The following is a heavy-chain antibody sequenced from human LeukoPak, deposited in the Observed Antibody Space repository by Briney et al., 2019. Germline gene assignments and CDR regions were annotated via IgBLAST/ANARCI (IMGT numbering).Heavy chain of an antibody. J-gene: IGHJ3*01. CDR3: ARRGNNWDDAFDV. Sequence: GGSLRLSCAASGFTFSGYIINWVRQAPGKGLEWVSSITSSSYISYAESVKGRFTISRDNAKNSLYLQMNSLRAEDTAVYYCARRGNNWDDAFDVWGQGTMVTVSS. CDR1: GFTFSGYI. CDR2: ITSSSYI. V-gene: IGHV3-21*01. D-gene: IGHD1-20*01.